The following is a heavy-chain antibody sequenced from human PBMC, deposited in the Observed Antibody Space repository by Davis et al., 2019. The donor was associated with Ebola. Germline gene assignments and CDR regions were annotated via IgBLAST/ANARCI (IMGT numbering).Heavy chain of an antibody. V-gene: IGHV3-74*01. CDR1: GFTFSSYW. CDR2: IRSDGSST. Sequence: HTGGSLRLSCAASGFTFSSYWMHWVRQAPGKGLVWVSRIRSDGSSTSYADSVEGRFIISRDNAKNTLFLQMNSLRAEDTAVYYCARRSSQALDWGQGTLVTVSS. J-gene: IGHJ4*02. D-gene: IGHD6-6*01. CDR3: ARRSSQALD.